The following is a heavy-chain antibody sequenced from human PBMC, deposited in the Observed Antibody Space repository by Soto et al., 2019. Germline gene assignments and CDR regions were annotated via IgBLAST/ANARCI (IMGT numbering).Heavy chain of an antibody. V-gene: IGHV3-49*03. Sequence: EAQLVESGGGLVQPGRSLRLSCTASGFTFGDYAMSWFRQAPGKGLEWVGFIRSKAYGGTTEHAASVKGRYTISRDDSNSIAYLRMNSLKNEDSAVYYCTRDTSGWYGADWGQGALVIVSS. J-gene: IGHJ4*02. CDR1: GFTFGDYA. CDR2: IRSKAYGGTT. CDR3: TRDTSGWYGAD. D-gene: IGHD6-19*01.